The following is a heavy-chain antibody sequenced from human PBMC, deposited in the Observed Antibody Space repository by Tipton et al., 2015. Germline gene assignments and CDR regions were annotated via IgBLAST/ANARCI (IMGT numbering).Heavy chain of an antibody. CDR3: ARDFSYCGGTNCFIDY. CDR1: GFPFGSYG. Sequence: SLRLSCAGSGFPFGSYGMHWVRQAPGKGLEWVAVIWYDGSNKYYGDSVKGRFTISRDNSNSTLFLQMNSLRADDTAVYYCARDFSYCGGTNCFIDYWGQGTLVTVSS. D-gene: IGHD2-21*01. V-gene: IGHV3-33*01. J-gene: IGHJ4*02. CDR2: IWYDGSNK.